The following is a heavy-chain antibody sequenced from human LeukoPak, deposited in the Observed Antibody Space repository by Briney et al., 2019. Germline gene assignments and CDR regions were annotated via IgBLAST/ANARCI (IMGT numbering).Heavy chain of an antibody. J-gene: IGHJ4*02. CDR3: ARDVWTGVAVSDY. CDR2: IKEDGSIQ. V-gene: IGHV3-7*01. D-gene: IGHD6-19*01. Sequence: GGSLRLSRVASGFTFSSYWMTWVRQAPGKGLEWLANIKEDGSIQYYLDSVRGRFTISRDNAKTSVYLQLNSLRADDTAVYYCARDVWTGVAVSDYWGQGTLVTVSS. CDR1: GFTFSSYW.